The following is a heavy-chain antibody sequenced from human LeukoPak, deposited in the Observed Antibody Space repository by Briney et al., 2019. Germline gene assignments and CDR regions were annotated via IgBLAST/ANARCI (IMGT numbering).Heavy chain of an antibody. D-gene: IGHD3-3*01. V-gene: IGHV3-21*01. J-gene: IGHJ4*02. CDR1: GFTFSSYS. Sequence: GGSLRLSCAASGFTFSSYSMNWVRQAPGKGLEWVSSISSSSSYIYYADSVKGRFTISRDDAKNSLYLQMNSLRAEDTAVYYCAREPYYDFWSGYYIHWGQGTLVTVSS. CDR2: ISSSSSYI. CDR3: AREPYYDFWSGYYIH.